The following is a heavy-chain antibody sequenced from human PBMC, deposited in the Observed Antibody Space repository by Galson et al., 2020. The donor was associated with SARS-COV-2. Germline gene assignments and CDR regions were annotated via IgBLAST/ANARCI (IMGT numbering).Heavy chain of an antibody. V-gene: IGHV4-31*03. CDR2: IYYSGST. Sequence: SETLSLTCTVSGGSISSGGYYWSWIRQHPGKGLEWIGYIYYSGSTYYNPSLKSRVTILVDTSKNQFSLKLSSVTAADTAVYYCARDVYCSSTSCYSGVLFYWGQGTLVTVSS. CDR3: ARDVYCSSTSCYSGVLFY. J-gene: IGHJ4*02. D-gene: IGHD2-2*02. CDR1: GGSISSGGYY.